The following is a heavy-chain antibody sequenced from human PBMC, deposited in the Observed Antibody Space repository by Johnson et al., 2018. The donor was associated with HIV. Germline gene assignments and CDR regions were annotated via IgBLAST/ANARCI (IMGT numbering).Heavy chain of an antibody. D-gene: IGHD3-10*01. J-gene: IGHJ3*02. Sequence: QVQLVESGGGLVQPGGSLRLSCAASGFTFSDYYMSWIRQAPGEGLEWVSYISSSGSTIYYADSVKGRSTISRDNAKNSLYLQMNSLNAEDTAVYYCAREHSEVRYGSNTRGAFDIWGQGTMVTVSS. CDR1: GFTFSDYY. CDR3: AREHSEVRYGSNTRGAFDI. V-gene: IGHV3-11*04. CDR2: ISSSGSTI.